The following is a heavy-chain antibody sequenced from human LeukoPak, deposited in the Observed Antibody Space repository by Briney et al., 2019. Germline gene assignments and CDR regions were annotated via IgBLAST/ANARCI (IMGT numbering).Heavy chain of an antibody. Sequence: SETLSLTRTVSGGSISSSNYYWGWIRQSPGKGLEWIGIIYYSGSTYYNLSLKSRVTISVDTSKNQFSLKLSSVTAADTAVYYCASAWYSGSYFDYWGQGTLVTVSS. D-gene: IGHD1-26*01. CDR3: ASAWYSGSYFDY. CDR1: GGSISSSNYY. J-gene: IGHJ4*02. V-gene: IGHV4-39*07. CDR2: IYYSGST.